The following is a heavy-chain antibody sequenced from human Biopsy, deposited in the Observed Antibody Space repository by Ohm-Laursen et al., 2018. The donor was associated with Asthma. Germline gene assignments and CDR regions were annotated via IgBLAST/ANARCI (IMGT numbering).Heavy chain of an antibody. CDR3: ARCQVGYSSGWSLLLKKIYYSGMDV. Sequence: GSSVKVSCKAPGGTLSNFAISWVRRAPGQGLEWLGGIMTVFGTTNYAQKFQGRVTITADESTSTAYMEVTSLRSEDTAIYYCARCQVGYSSGWSLLLKKIYYSGMDVWGQGTAVTVSS. J-gene: IGHJ6*02. V-gene: IGHV1-69*01. CDR1: GGTLSNFA. CDR2: IMTVFGTT. D-gene: IGHD6-19*01.